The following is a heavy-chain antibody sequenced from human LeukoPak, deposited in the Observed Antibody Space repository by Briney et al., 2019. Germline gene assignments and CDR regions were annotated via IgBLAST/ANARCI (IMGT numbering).Heavy chain of an antibody. CDR2: ISWNSGSI. CDR3: AKAGDYDILTGSDY. J-gene: IGHJ4*02. D-gene: IGHD3-9*01. CDR1: GFTFSTYA. Sequence: PGGSLRLSCAASGFTFSTYAFHWVRQAPGKGLEWVSGISWNSGSIGYADSVKGRFTISRDNAKNSLYLQMNSLRAEDTALYYCAKAGDYDILTGSDYWGQGTLVTVSS. V-gene: IGHV3-9*01.